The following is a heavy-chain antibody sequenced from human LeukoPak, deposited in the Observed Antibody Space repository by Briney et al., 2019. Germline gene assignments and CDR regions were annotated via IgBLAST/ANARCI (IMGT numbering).Heavy chain of an antibody. J-gene: IGHJ6*03. V-gene: IGHV4-34*01. CDR3: ARGAYYYDSSGYYPYYYYYYMDV. D-gene: IGHD3-22*01. Sequence: SETLSLTCAVYGGSFSGCYWSWIRQPPGKGLEWIGEINHSGSTNYNPSLKSRVTISVDTSKNQFSLKLSSVTAADTAVYYCARGAYYYDSSGYYPYYYYYYMDVWGKGTTVTVSS. CDR2: INHSGST. CDR1: GGSFSGCY.